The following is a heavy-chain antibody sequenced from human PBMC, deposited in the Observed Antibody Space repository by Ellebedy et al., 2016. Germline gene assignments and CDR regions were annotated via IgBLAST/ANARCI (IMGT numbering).Heavy chain of an antibody. V-gene: IGHV4-59*01. D-gene: IGHD5-12*01. J-gene: IGHJ5*02. Sequence: WVRQPPGKGLEWIGYIYYSGSTNYNPSLKSRVTISVDTSKNQFSLKLSSVTAADTAVYYCARVLASISLNWFDPWGQGTLVTVSS. CDR3: ARVLASISLNWFDP. CDR2: IYYSGST.